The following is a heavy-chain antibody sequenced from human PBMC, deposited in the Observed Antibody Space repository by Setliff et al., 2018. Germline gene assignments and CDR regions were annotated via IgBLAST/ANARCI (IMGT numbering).Heavy chain of an antibody. CDR2: IDHSGRT. J-gene: IGHJ6*03. CDR3: AREGPESDSSGYMDV. Sequence: SETLSLTCTVYGASFSNYYWGWARQPPEERLEWIGEIDHSGRTKYNPSLKGRVTISVDTSKNQFSLRLSSVTAADTAVYYCAREGPESDSSGYMDVWGQGTTVTVSS. CDR1: GASFSNYY. D-gene: IGHD3-22*01. V-gene: IGHV4-34*01.